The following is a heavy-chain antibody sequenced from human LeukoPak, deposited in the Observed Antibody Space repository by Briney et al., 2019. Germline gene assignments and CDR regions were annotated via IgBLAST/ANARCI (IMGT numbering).Heavy chain of an antibody. CDR1: GFTFITFA. CDR2: IFPSGGEI. CDR3: ATYRQVLLPFES. V-gene: IGHV3-23*01. D-gene: IGHD2-8*02. Sequence: GGSLRLSCAASGFTFITFAMIWVRQPPGKGLEWVSSIFPSGGEIHYADSVRGRFTISRDNSKSTLSLQMNSLRAEDTAIYYCATYRQVLLPFESWGQGTLVTVSS. J-gene: IGHJ4*02.